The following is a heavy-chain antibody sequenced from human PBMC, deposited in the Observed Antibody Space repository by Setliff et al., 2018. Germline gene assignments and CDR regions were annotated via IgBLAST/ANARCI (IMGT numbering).Heavy chain of an antibody. CDR2: INTNTGNP. D-gene: IGHD5-18*01. V-gene: IGHV7-4-1*02. J-gene: IGHJ6*03. CDR1: GYTFTTYA. Sequence: ASVKVSCKTSGYTFTTYAISWMRQAPGQGLEWMGWINTNTGNPSYAQDFTGRFVFSLDTSVSTAYLQISSLQAEDTAVYYCARASRSGTIRYRGDYYMDVWGNGTTVTVSS. CDR3: ARASRSGTIRYRGDYYMDV.